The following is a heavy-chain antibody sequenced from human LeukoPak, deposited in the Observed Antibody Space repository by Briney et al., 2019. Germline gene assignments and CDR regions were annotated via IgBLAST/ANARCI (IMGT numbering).Heavy chain of an antibody. CDR2: IIPIFGTA. J-gene: IGHJ4*02. CDR1: GGTFSSYA. CDR3: ARGPEWELLGYFDY. V-gene: IGHV1-69*05. Sequence: SVKVSCKASGGTFSSYAISWVRQAPGQGLEWMGGIIPIFGTANYAQKFQGRVTITTDESTSTAYMELSSLRYEDTAVYYCARGPEWELLGYFDYWGQGTLVTVSS. D-gene: IGHD1-26*01.